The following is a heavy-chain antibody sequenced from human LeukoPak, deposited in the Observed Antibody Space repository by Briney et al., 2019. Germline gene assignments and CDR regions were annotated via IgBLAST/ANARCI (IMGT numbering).Heavy chain of an antibody. CDR3: AKDPRDGYTGVDY. CDR2: ISYDGSNK. CDR1: GFTFSSYG. V-gene: IGHV3-30*18. Sequence: GRSLRLSCAASGFTFSSYGMHWVRQDPGKGLEWVAVISYDGSNKYYADSVKGRFTISRDNSKNTLYLQMNSLRAEDTAVYYCAKDPRDGYTGVDYWGQGTLVTVSS. D-gene: IGHD5-24*01. J-gene: IGHJ4*02.